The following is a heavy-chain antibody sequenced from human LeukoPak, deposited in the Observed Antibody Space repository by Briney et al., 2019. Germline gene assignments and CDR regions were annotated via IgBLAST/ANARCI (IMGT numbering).Heavy chain of an antibody. CDR3: ARSPLLRWFDP. Sequence: SETLSLTCTVSGGSVSSYYWSWIRQPPGKGLEWIGYIYYSGSTNYNPSLKSRVTISVDTSKNQFSLKLSSVTAADTVVYYCARSPLLRWFDPWGQGTLVTVSS. D-gene: IGHD3-3*01. J-gene: IGHJ5*02. V-gene: IGHV4-59*02. CDR1: GGSVSSYY. CDR2: IYYSGST.